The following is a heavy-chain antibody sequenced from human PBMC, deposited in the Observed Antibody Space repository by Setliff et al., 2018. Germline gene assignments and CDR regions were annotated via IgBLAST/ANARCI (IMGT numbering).Heavy chain of an antibody. CDR1: GFTVSSNY. CDR3: ARDGGEY. Sequence: QPGGSLRLSCAASGFTVSSNYMTWVRQAPGKGLVWVSRINPDGSTTTYADSVKGRFTISRDNAKNSLYLQMNSLRAEDTAVYYCARDGGEYWGQGTLVTVSS. D-gene: IGHD3-16*01. V-gene: IGHV3-74*01. CDR2: INPDGSTT. J-gene: IGHJ4*02.